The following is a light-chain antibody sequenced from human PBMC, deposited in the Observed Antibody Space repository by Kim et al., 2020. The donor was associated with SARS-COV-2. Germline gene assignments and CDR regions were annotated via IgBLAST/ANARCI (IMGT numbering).Light chain of an antibody. CDR2: DVS. V-gene: IGLV2-14*03. CDR1: SSDVGGYNY. Sequence: QSVLTQPASVSGSPGQSITISCTGTSSDVGGYNYVSWYQQHPGKAPKLMIYDVSNRPSGVSNRFSGSKSGNTASLTISGLQAEDEADYYCSSYTSISTLVLIFGGGTQLTVL. J-gene: IGLJ2*01. CDR3: SSYTSISTLVLI.